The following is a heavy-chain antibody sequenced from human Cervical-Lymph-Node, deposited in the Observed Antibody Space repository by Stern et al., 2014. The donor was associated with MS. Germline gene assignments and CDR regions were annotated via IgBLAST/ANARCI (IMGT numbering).Heavy chain of an antibody. V-gene: IGHV1-18*01. D-gene: IGHD4-17*01. Sequence: VQLVQSGAEGKKPGAAVKVSCKASGYTFTSHGISWMRQAPGQGLEWMGWISTDNGNTNYAQKFQGGVTLTTDTSTNTVYMELRSLESDDTAVYYCARLGRDYGDAFYFDHWGQGTLVTVSS. CDR2: ISTDNGNT. CDR1: GYTFTSHG. CDR3: ARLGRDYGDAFYFDH. J-gene: IGHJ4*02.